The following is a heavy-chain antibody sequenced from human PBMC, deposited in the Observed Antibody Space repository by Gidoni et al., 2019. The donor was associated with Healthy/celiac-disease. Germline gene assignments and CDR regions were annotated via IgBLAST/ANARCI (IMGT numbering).Heavy chain of an antibody. CDR2: ISWNSGSI. V-gene: IGHV3-9*01. CDR3: AKDLWFGELSTPDY. Sequence: EVQLVESGGGWVQPGRSLRLSWAAAGFTFDDYAMHWVRQAPGKGLEWVSGISWNSGSIGYADSVKGRFTISRDNAKNSLYLQMNSLRAEDTALYYCAKDLWFGELSTPDYWGQGTLVTVSS. J-gene: IGHJ4*02. D-gene: IGHD3-10*01. CDR1: GFTFDDYA.